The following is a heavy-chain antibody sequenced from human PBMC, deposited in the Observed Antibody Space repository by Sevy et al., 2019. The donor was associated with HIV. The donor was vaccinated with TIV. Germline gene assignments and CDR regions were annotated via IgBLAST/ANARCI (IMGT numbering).Heavy chain of an antibody. J-gene: IGHJ4*02. CDR2: IQYDGSNK. CDR3: VKEGGGEGGDH. D-gene: IGHD2-21*01. CDR1: GFSFSSYG. V-gene: IGHV3-30*02. Sequence: GGCLRLSCAASGFSFSSYGMHWVRQAPGKGLEWMSYIQYDGSNKDYADSVKGRFTISIDNSKNTLYLQMNSLRVEDTAVFYCVKEGGGEGGDHWGQGTLVTVSS.